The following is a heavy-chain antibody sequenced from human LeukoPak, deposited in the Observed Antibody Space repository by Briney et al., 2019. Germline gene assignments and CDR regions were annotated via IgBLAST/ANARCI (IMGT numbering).Heavy chain of an antibody. CDR3: ACLTTADAFDI. CDR1: GGSIGSYY. Sequence: SETLSLTCTVSGGSIGSYYWSWIQQPPGKGLEWIGYIYDSGSTNYNPSLKSRVTISVDTSKNQFSLKLSSVTAADTAVYYCACLTTADAFDIWGQGTMVTVSS. D-gene: IGHD3-22*01. CDR2: IYDSGST. V-gene: IGHV4-59*01. J-gene: IGHJ3*02.